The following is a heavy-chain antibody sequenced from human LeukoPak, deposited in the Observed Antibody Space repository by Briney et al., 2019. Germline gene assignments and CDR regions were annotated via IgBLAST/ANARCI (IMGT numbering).Heavy chain of an antibody. Sequence: PSETLSLTCAVSGGSISSGAYSWSWIRQPPRKGLEWIGYVYYSGATYYNPSHKSRVTISVNTPKNHFTLKLSSVSASDTAVYYCASHSGGYAYWGQGTLVTVSS. D-gene: IGHD5-12*01. V-gene: IGHV4-30-4*07. CDR3: ASHSGGYAY. CDR2: VYYSGAT. CDR1: GGSISSGAYS. J-gene: IGHJ4*02.